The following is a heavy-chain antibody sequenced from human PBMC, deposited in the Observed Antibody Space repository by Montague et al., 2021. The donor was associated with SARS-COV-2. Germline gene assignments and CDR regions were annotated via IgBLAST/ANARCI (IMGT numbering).Heavy chain of an antibody. CDR2: IYYSGST. CDR3: ARDLRRGFDP. Sequence: SETLSRTCTVSGGSISSSSYYWGWIRQPPGKGLEWIGSIYYSGSTYYNPSLKSRVTISVDTSKNQFSLKLSSVTAADTAVYYCARDLRRGFDPWGQGTLVTVSS. J-gene: IGHJ5*02. V-gene: IGHV4-39*07. CDR1: GGSISSSSYY. D-gene: IGHD3-10*01.